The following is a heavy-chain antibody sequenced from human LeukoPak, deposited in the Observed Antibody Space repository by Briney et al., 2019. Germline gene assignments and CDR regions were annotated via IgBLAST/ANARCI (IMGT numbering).Heavy chain of an antibody. J-gene: IGHJ6*02. Sequence: SETLSLTCAVYGGSFSGYYWSWIRQPPGKGLEWIGEINHSGSTNYNPSLKSRVTISVDTSKNQFSLKLSSVTAADTAVYYCARARILLVRGVILYYYGMDVWGQGTTVTVSS. D-gene: IGHD3-10*01. CDR1: GGSFSGYY. V-gene: IGHV4-34*01. CDR3: ARARILLVRGVILYYYGMDV. CDR2: INHSGST.